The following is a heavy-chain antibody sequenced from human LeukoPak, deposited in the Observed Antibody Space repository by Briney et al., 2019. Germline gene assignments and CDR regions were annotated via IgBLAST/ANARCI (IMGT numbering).Heavy chain of an antibody. CDR1: GFTVSSKY. CDR3: ARDRQSYFDY. V-gene: IGHV3-66*01. J-gene: IGHJ4*02. D-gene: IGHD5-24*01. Sequence: GGSLRLSCAASGFTVSSKYMSWVRQATGKGLEWVSVIYSGGSTYYADSVKGRFTISRDNSKNTLYLQMNSLRAEDTAVYYCARDRQSYFDYWGQGTLVTVSS. CDR2: IYSGGST.